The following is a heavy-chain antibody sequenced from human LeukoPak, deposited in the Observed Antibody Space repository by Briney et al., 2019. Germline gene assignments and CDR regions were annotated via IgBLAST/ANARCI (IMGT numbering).Heavy chain of an antibody. CDR2: IYYSGST. Sequence: SETLSLTCTVSGGSISSYYWSWIRQPPGKGLEWIGYIYYSGSTNYNPSLKSRVTISVDTSKSQFSLKLRSVTAADTAVYYCARRYYFVSGSYYPFDFWGQGTLVTVSS. V-gene: IGHV4-59*08. D-gene: IGHD3-10*01. CDR1: GGSISSYY. CDR3: ARRYYFVSGSYYPFDF. J-gene: IGHJ4*02.